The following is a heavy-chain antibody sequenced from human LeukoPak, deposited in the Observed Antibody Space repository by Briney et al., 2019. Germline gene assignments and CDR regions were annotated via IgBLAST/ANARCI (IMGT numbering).Heavy chain of an antibody. CDR3: ARGHDSSGYWGDYYYGMDV. CDR1: GYTFTGYY. CDR2: INPNTGGT. Sequence: ASVKVPCKASGYTFTGYYMHWVRQAPGQGLEWMGWINPNTGGTNYAQNFQGRVTMTRDTSIKTAYMELSRLRSDDTAVYYCARGHDSSGYWGDYYYGMDVWSQGTTVTVSS. D-gene: IGHD3-22*01. V-gene: IGHV1-2*02. J-gene: IGHJ6*02.